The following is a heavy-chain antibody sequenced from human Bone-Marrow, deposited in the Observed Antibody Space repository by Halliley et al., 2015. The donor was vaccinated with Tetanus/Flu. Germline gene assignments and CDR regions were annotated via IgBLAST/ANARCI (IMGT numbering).Heavy chain of an antibody. Sequence: TLSLTCTVSGGSLSGYYLNWIRQPPGKGLEWLGLISYTGSTNYNPSFQSRVTISVDTSKNQFSLRLSSVTAADTALYYCARHSNSGFDYWGQGTPVTVSS. J-gene: IGHJ4*02. CDR1: GGSLSGYY. CDR2: ISYTGST. V-gene: IGHV4-59*08. D-gene: IGHD6-19*01. CDR3: ARHSNSGFDY.